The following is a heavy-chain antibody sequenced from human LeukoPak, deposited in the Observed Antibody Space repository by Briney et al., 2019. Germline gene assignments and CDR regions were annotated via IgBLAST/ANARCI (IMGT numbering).Heavy chain of an antibody. V-gene: IGHV3-23*01. D-gene: IGHD3-3*01. J-gene: IGHJ5*02. CDR1: GFTFSSYA. CDR2: ISGSGGST. CDR3: AKVRGTIFWSGRNWFDP. Sequence: GGSLRLSCAASGFTFSSYAMSWVRQAPGKGLEWVSAISGSGGSTYYADSVKGRFTISRDNSKNTLYLQMNSLRGEDTAVYYCAKVRGTIFWSGRNWFDPWGQGTLVTVSS.